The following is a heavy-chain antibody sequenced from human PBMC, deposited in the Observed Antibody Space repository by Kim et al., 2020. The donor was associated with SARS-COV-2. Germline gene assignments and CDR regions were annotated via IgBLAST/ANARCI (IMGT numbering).Heavy chain of an antibody. CDR1: GYTFTSYY. J-gene: IGHJ4*02. CDR3: ATEDVALIAVAGTKLDY. CDR2: INPSGGST. V-gene: IGHV1-46*01. D-gene: IGHD6-19*01. Sequence: ASVKVSCKASGYTFTSYYMHWVRQAPGQGLEWMGIINPSGGSTSYAQKFQGRVTMTRDTSTSTVYMELSSLRSEDTAVYYCATEDVALIAVAGTKLDYWGQGTLVTVSS.